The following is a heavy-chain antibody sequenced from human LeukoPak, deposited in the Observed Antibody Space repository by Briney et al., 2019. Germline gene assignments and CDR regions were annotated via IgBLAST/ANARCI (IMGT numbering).Heavy chain of an antibody. CDR2: MNHSGST. J-gene: IGHJ6*02. V-gene: IGHV4-34*01. CDR3: ARGVYSNNGQIYYSGMDV. CDR1: DGSFSGYY. Sequence: SETLSLTCAVYDGSFSGYYWSWIRQSPGKGLEWIGEMNHSGSTNYNPSLKSRVTISIDASRAQVSLKVSSVTAADTAVYYCARGVYSNNGQIYYSGMDVWGQGTTVIVSS. D-gene: IGHD4-11*01.